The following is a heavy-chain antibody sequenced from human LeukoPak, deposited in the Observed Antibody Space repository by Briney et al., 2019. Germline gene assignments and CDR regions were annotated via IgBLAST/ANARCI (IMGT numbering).Heavy chain of an antibody. J-gene: IGHJ6*02. Sequence: GGSLRLSCVASEFTFSDYAMSWVRQAPGKGLEWVSAITGSGGSTYYADSVKGRFTISRDNAKNTLYLQMNSLRDEDAAVYHCTRVQAGRSGLMDVWGRGTTVTVSS. V-gene: IGHV3-23*01. CDR1: EFTFSDYA. D-gene: IGHD2-8*02. CDR3: TRVQAGRSGLMDV. CDR2: ITGSGGST.